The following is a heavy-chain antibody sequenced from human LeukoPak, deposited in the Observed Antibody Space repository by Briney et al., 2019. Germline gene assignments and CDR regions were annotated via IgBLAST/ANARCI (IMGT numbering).Heavy chain of an antibody. Sequence: SETLSLTCTVSGGSISSSGYYWGWVRQPPGKGLEWIGSIYYSGSTYYNPSLKSRVTISVDTSKNQFSLKLSSVTAADTAVYYCARRHTAMVKIDYWGQGTLVTVSS. CDR2: IYYSGST. V-gene: IGHV4-39*01. D-gene: IGHD5-18*01. CDR3: ARRHTAMVKIDY. J-gene: IGHJ4*02. CDR1: GGSISSSGYY.